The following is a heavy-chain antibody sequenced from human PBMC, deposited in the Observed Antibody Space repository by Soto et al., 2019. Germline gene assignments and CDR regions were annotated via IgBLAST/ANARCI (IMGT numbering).Heavy chain of an antibody. J-gene: IGHJ4*02. V-gene: IGHV1-69*06. D-gene: IGHD3-22*01. CDR3: ARGLPYYYNSSGFPLNY. CDR1: GGTFTNYA. CDR2: IIPLFATT. Sequence: QVQLVQSGAEVKKPGSSVKVSCKASGGTFTNYAINWVRQAPGHGLEWMGAIIPLFATTKYSQKFQGRVTITADKSTGTDSTAYMELSSLRSEDTAVYYCARGLPYYYNSSGFPLNYWGQGALVTVSS.